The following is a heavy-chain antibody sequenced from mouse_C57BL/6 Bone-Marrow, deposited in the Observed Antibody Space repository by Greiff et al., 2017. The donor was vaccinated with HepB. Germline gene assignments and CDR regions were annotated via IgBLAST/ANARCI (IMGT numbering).Heavy chain of an antibody. Sequence: EVNLVESEGGLVQPGSSMKLSCTASGFTFSDYYMAWVRQVPEKGLEWVANINYDGSSTYYLDSLKSRFIISIDNAKNILYLQMSSLKSEDTATYYCARESIYYYGSSCGDYAMDYWGQGTSVTVSS. J-gene: IGHJ4*01. CDR1: GFTFSDYY. CDR3: ARESIYYYGSSCGDYAMDY. V-gene: IGHV5-16*01. D-gene: IGHD1-1*01. CDR2: INYDGSST.